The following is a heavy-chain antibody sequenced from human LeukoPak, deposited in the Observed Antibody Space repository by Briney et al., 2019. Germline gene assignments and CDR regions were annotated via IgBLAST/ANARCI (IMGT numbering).Heavy chain of an antibody. CDR1: GGAITSHY. J-gene: IGHJ6*03. CDR2: ISNSGST. D-gene: IGHD2-15*01. CDR3: GRDALVGYFTYYYMDV. Sequence: KPSETLSLTCTVSGGAITSHYWTWIRQSPVKRLEWIGDISNSGSTSYNPSLKSRVTVSIDTSKNQFSLKLSSVTAADTAVYYCGRDALVGYFTYYYMDVWGRGTTVSVS. V-gene: IGHV4-59*11.